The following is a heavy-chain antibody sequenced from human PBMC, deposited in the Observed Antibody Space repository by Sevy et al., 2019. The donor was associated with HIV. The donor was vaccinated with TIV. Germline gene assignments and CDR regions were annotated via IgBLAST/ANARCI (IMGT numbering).Heavy chain of an antibody. J-gene: IGHJ5*02. CDR2: IIPIFGTA. D-gene: IGHD2-2*01. Sequence: ASVKVSCKASGGTFSSYAISWVRQAPGQGLEWMGGIIPIFGTANYAQKFQGRVTITADESTSTAYMELSSLGSEDTAVYYCARDGVGYCSSTSCYYNWFDPWGQGTLVTVSS. V-gene: IGHV1-69*13. CDR3: ARDGVGYCSSTSCYYNWFDP. CDR1: GGTFSSYA.